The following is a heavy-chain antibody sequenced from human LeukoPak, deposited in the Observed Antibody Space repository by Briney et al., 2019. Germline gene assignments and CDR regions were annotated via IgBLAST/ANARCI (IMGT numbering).Heavy chain of an antibody. CDR2: RYYRGST. CDR1: GDSISSSSSY. V-gene: IGHV4-39*01. D-gene: IGHD6-13*01. Sequence: SETLSLTCIVSGDSISSSSSYWGWIRQPPGKGLEWIGSRYYRGSTYYNPSLKSRVTISEDTSKNQLSLKLSSVTAADTAVYYCGRQENRIVAASAGYWGQGVLVTVSS. J-gene: IGHJ4*02. CDR3: GRQENRIVAASAGY.